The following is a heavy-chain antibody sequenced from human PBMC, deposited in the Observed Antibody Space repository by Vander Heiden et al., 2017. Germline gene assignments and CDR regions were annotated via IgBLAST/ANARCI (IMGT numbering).Heavy chain of an antibody. CDR3: ASYDYVWGSYRPRFDY. D-gene: IGHD3-16*02. V-gene: IGHV4-39*01. Sequence: QLQLQESGPGLVKPSETLSLTCTVSGGSISSRSYYLGWIRQPPGKGLEWIGSIYYSGSTYYNPSLKSRVTISVDTSKNQFSLKLSSVTAADTAVYYCASYDYVWGSYRPRFDYWGQGTLVTVSS. J-gene: IGHJ4*02. CDR2: IYYSGST. CDR1: GGSISSRSYY.